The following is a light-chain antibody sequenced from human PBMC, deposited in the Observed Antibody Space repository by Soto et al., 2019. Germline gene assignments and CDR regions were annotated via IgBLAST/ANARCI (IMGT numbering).Light chain of an antibody. V-gene: IGLV1-51*01. CDR3: GTWDTSLSAFYV. CDR2: DNT. J-gene: IGLJ1*01. CDR1: SSNIGSNY. Sequence: QSVLTHPPSVSAAPGQTVTISCAGSSSNIGSNYVSWYQHLPGTAPKLLIFDNTKRPSDIPDRFSGFKSGTSATLDIAGLQTGDEADYYCGTWDTSLSAFYVFGTGTKLTVL.